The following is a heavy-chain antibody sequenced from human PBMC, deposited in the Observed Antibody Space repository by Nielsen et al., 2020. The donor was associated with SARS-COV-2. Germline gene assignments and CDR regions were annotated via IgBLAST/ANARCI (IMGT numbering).Heavy chain of an antibody. J-gene: IGHJ6*02. V-gene: IGHV4-31*02. Sequence: SGGSMSSIGYYWCWIRQHPGKGLEWIGFVYYSGSTYYNPSLKSRVTISVDTSKNQFSLKLSSVTAADTAVYYCARDIRLPSAAAQTYYYYGMDVWGQGTTVTVSS. CDR2: VYYSGST. CDR3: ARDIRLPSAAAQTYYYYGMDV. CDR1: GGSMSSIGYY. D-gene: IGHD6-13*01.